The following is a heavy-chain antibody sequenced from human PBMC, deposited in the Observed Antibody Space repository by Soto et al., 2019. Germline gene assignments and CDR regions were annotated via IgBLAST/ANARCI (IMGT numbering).Heavy chain of an antibody. CDR2: FDPEDGET. V-gene: IGHV1-24*01. CDR1: GYTLTVLS. D-gene: IGHD3-3*01. Sequence: ASVKGSCKVSGYTLTVLSIHWGRQAPGKGLEWMGGFDPEDGETIYAQKFQGRVTMTEDTSTDTAYMELSSLRSEDTAVYYCATRQGERSTIFGVDPGGAFDIWGQGTMVTVSS. J-gene: IGHJ3*02. CDR3: ATRQGERSTIFGVDPGGAFDI.